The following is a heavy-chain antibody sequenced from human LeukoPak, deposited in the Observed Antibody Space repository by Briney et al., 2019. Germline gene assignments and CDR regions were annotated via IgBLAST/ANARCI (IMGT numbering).Heavy chain of an antibody. V-gene: IGHV3-23*01. D-gene: IGHD2-15*01. J-gene: IGHJ4*02. CDR1: GFTFSSNW. Sequence: GGSLRLSCAASGFTFSSNWMYWVRQAPGKGLEWVSAISGSGGSTYYADSVKGRFTISRDNSKNTLYLQMNSLRAEDTAVYYCAKGRCSGGSCYTGWGQGTLVTVSS. CDR2: ISGSGGST. CDR3: AKGRCSGGSCYTG.